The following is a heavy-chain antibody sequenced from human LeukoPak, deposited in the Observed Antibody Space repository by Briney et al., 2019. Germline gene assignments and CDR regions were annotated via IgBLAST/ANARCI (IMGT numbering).Heavy chain of an antibody. D-gene: IGHD7-27*01. CDR2: INPNSGGT. J-gene: IGHJ4*02. Sequence: ASVKVSCKASGYTFTGYYMHWVRQAPGQGLEWMGWINPNSGGTNYAQKFQGRVTTTRDTSISTAYMELSGLRSDDTAVYYCARVALNWGAGGFDYWGQGTLVTVSS. V-gene: IGHV1-2*02. CDR3: ARVALNWGAGGFDY. CDR1: GYTFTGYY.